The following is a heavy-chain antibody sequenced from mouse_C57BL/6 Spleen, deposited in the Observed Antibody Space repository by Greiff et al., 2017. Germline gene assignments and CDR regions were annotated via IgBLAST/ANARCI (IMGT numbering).Heavy chain of an antibody. J-gene: IGHJ2*01. CDR2: IDPSDSET. CDR1: GYTFTSYW. V-gene: IGHV1-52*01. CDR3: ARWAYYGSSYGYFDY. D-gene: IGHD1-1*01. Sequence: QVQLQQSGAELVRPGSSVKLSCKASGYTFTSYWMHWVKQRPIQGLEWIGNIDPSDSETHYNQKFKDKATLTVDKSSSTAYMQLSSLTSEDSAVYYCARWAYYGSSYGYFDYWGQGTTLTVSS.